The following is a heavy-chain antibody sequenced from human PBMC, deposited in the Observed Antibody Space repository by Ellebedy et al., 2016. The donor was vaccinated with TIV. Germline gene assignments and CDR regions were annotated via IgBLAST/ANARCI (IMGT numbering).Heavy chain of an antibody. J-gene: IGHJ5*02. V-gene: IGHV4-31*03. CDR3: AREGTAEDWFDP. CDR1: GDSIRSGGYY. D-gene: IGHD2-21*02. CDR2: ISFSGNT. Sequence: SETLSLXXTVSGDSIRSGGYYWSWIRQHPGKGLEWIGYISFSGNTNYNPSLKSRVSMSVDTSKNQFSLKVSSVTAADTAVYYCAREGTAEDWFDPWGQGTLVTVSS.